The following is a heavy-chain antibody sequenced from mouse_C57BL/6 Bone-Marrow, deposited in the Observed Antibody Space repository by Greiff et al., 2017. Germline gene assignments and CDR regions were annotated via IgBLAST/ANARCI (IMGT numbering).Heavy chain of an antibody. V-gene: IGHV1-64*01. D-gene: IGHD2-5*01. CDR1: GYTFTSYW. J-gene: IGHJ4*01. CDR2: IHPNSGST. Sequence: QVQLKQSGAELVKPGASVKLSCKASGYTFTSYWMPWVKQRPGQGLEWIGMIHPNSGSTNYNEKFKSKATLTVDKSSSTAYMQLSSLTSEDSAVYYCARPYYSNYVNAMDDWGQGTSVTVSS. CDR3: ARPYYSNYVNAMDD.